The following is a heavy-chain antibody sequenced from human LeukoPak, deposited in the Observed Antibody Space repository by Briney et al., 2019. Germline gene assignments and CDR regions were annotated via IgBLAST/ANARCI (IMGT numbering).Heavy chain of an antibody. Sequence: SETLSLTCTVSGGSISSYYWSWIRQPPGKGLEWIGYIYYSGSTNYNPSLKSRVTISVDTSKNQFSLKLSSVTAADTAVCYCARGWIVGATFDYWGQGTLVTVSS. J-gene: IGHJ4*02. CDR1: GGSISSYY. CDR2: IYYSGST. D-gene: IGHD1-26*01. V-gene: IGHV4-59*01. CDR3: ARGWIVGATFDY.